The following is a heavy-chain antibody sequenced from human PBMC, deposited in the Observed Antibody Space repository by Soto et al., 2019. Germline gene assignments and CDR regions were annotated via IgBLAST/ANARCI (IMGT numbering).Heavy chain of an antibody. CDR1: GFTISGHW. CDR2: INSEGSST. CDR3: ARSYSGSYGGFDA. D-gene: IGHD1-26*01. J-gene: IGHJ5*02. Sequence: EVQLVESGGGLVQPGGSLRLSCAASGFTISGHWMHWVRQVPGKGLVWVSRINSEGSSTSYADSVMGRFIISRDNAKNTLFLQMNSLRAEDTAVYYCARSYSGSYGGFDAWGQGTLVTVSS. V-gene: IGHV3-74*01.